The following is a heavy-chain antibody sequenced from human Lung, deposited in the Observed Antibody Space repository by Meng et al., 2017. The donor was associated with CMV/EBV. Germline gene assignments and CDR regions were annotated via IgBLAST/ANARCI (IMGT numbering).Heavy chain of an antibody. V-gene: IGHV3-49*04. CDR1: GFTFGDYA. D-gene: IGHD3-22*01. CDR2: IRSKAYGGTT. J-gene: IGHJ1*01. Sequence: GESXKISXTASGFTFGDYAMSWVRQAPGRGLERVGFIRSKAYGGTTEYAASVKGRFTISRDDSKGIAYLQMNSLKSEDTAVYYSTRSYDSTGYYPGYFQHWGQGTLVTVSS. CDR3: TRSYDSTGYYPGYFQH.